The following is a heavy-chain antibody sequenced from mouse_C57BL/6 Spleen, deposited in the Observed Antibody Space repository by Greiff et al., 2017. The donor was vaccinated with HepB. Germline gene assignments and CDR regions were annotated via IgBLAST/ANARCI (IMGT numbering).Heavy chain of an antibody. Sequence: DVMLVESGGGLVKPGGSLKLSCAASGFTFSDYGMHWVRQAPEKGLEWVAYISSGSSTIYYADTVKGRFTISRDNAKNTLFLQMTSLRSEDTAMYYCARGYYYGSSYAFAYWGQGTLVTVSA. V-gene: IGHV5-17*01. D-gene: IGHD1-1*01. CDR3: ARGYYYGSSYAFAY. CDR2: ISSGSSTI. CDR1: GFTFSDYG. J-gene: IGHJ3*01.